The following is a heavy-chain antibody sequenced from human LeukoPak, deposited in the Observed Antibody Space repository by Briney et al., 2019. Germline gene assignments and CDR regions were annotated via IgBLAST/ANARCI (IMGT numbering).Heavy chain of an antibody. V-gene: IGHV3-30-3*01. CDR2: ISYDGSNK. CDR3: AKGPNYYDSSPFDY. J-gene: IGHJ4*02. CDR1: GFTFSSYA. Sequence: GGSLRLSCAASGFTFSSYAMHWVRQAPGKGLEWVAVISYDGSNKYYADSVKGRFTISRDNSKNTLYLQMNSLRAEDTAVYYCAKGPNYYDSSPFDYWGQGTLVTVSS. D-gene: IGHD3-22*01.